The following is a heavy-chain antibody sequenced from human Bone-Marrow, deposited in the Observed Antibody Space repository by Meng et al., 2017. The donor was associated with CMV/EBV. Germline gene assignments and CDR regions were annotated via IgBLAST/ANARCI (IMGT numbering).Heavy chain of an antibody. J-gene: IGHJ6*02. CDR3: ARTYCSSTSCYYYYGMDV. CDR1: GGSISSYY. V-gene: IGHV4-59*01. CDR2: IYYSGST. D-gene: IGHD2-2*01. Sequence: SETLSLTCTVSGGSISSYYWSWIRQPPGKGLEWIGYIYYSGSTNYNPSLKSRVTISVDTSKNQYSLKLSSVTAADTAVYYCARTYCSSTSCYYYYGMDVWGQGTTVTVSS.